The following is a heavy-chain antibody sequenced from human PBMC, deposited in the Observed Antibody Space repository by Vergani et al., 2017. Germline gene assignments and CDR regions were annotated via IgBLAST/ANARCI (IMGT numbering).Heavy chain of an antibody. J-gene: IGHJ3*02. CDR1: GFTFSSYS. D-gene: IGHD3-22*01. Sequence: DVQLVESGGDLVQPGGSLRLSCAASGFTFSSYSMNWVRQAPGKGLEWISYISTTSDTIYYADSVRGRFTISRDNSKNTLYLQMNSLRAEDTAVYYCAKDYSSGYYLDAFDIWGQGTMVTVSS. CDR2: ISTTSDTI. CDR3: AKDYSSGYYLDAFDI. V-gene: IGHV3-48*01.